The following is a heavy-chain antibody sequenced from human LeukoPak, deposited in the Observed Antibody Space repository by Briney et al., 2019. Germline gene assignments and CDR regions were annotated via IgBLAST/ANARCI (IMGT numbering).Heavy chain of an antibody. CDR1: GGSISSYY. CDR2: IYYSGST. D-gene: IGHD3-22*01. V-gene: IGHV4-59*01. CDR3: ARAYYYDASGLPDY. J-gene: IGHJ4*02. Sequence: SETLSLTCTVSGGSISSYYWSWIRQPPGKGLEWIGYIYYSGSTNYNPSLKSRVTISVDTSKNQFSLKLSSVTAADTAVYFCARAYYYDASGLPDYWGQGALVTVSS.